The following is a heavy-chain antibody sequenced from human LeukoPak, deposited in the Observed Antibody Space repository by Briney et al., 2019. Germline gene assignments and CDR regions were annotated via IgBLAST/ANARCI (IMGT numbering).Heavy chain of an antibody. Sequence: GGSLRLSCAASGFSFSDYYMNWIRQAPGKGLEWVSYISSSGSTKYYADSVKGRFTISRDNAKNSLYLQMNSLRAEDTAVYYCARGWYDFDYWGQGTLVTVSS. CDR1: GFSFSDYY. J-gene: IGHJ4*02. CDR3: ARGWYDFDY. V-gene: IGHV3-11*04. D-gene: IGHD6-13*01. CDR2: ISSSGSTK.